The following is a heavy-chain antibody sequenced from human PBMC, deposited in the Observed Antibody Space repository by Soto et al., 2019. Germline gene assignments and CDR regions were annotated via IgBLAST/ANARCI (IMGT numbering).Heavy chain of an antibody. CDR3: ARDRVAVIGTYQGPFDP. Sequence: GGSLRLSCAASGFTFNTYWMHWVRQTPGKGLMWVSRIKGDGSSTYYADSVKGRFTISRDNAKNTLYLQMNSLRAEDTAVYYCARDRVAVIGTYQGPFDPWGQGTLVTVSS. CDR2: IKGDGSST. D-gene: IGHD1-26*01. CDR1: GFTFNTYW. J-gene: IGHJ5*02. V-gene: IGHV3-74*01.